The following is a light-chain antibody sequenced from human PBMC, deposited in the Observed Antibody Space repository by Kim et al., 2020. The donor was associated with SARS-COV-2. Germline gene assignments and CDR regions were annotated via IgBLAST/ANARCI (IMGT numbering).Light chain of an antibody. CDR1: QSISSY. J-gene: IGKJ5*01. CDR2: AAS. Sequence: DIQMTQSPSSLSASVGHRVTITCRASQSISSYLNWYQQKPGKAPKLLIYAASSLQSGVPSRFSGSGSGTDFTLTISSLQPEDFATYYCQQSYSTLPITFGQGTRLEIK. V-gene: IGKV1-39*01. CDR3: QQSYSTLPIT.